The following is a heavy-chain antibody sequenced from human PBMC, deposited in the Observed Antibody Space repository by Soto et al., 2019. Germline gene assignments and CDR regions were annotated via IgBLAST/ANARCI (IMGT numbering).Heavy chain of an antibody. J-gene: IGHJ4*02. D-gene: IGHD3-10*01. Sequence: GSLRLSCAASGFTFSSYSMNWVRQAPGKGLEWVSYISSSSNSIYYADSVKGRFTISRDNAKNSLHLQMNSLRAEDTAVYYCARDRRFGEFYDYWGQGTLVTVSS. CDR1: GFTFSSYS. CDR2: ISSSSNSI. CDR3: ARDRRFGEFYDY. V-gene: IGHV3-48*01.